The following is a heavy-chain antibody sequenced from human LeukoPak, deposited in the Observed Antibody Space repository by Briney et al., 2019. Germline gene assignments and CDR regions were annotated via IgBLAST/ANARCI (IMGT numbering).Heavy chain of an antibody. D-gene: IGHD3-10*01. CDR2: IKSKTDGGTT. V-gene: IGHV3-15*01. CDR1: GFTFSNAW. CDR3: TTERITMVRGVIDY. J-gene: IGHJ4*02. Sequence: GGSLRLSCAASGFTFSNAWMSWVRQAPGKGLEWVGRIKSKTDGGTTDYAAPVKGRFTISRDDSKNTLYLQMNSLKTEDTAVYYCTTERITMVRGVIDYWGQGTLVTVSS.